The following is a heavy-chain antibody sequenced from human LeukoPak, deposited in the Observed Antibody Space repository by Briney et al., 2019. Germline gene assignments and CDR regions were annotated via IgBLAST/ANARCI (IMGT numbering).Heavy chain of an antibody. CDR3: ARRRGEYSSSPPGYYYYMDV. Sequence: SETLSLTCTVSGGSISSSGYYWGWIRQPPGKGLECIGSIHYSGTTYDNPSLKSRVTLSVDTSKNQFSLKLSSVTAADTAVYYCARRRGEYSSSPPGYYYYMDVWGKGTTVTVSS. CDR2: IHYSGTT. J-gene: IGHJ6*03. V-gene: IGHV4-39*01. D-gene: IGHD6-6*01. CDR1: GGSISSSGYY.